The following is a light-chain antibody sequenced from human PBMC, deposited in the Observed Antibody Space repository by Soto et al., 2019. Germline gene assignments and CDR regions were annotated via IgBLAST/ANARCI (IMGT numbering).Light chain of an antibody. CDR2: AAS. CDR3: QQSYRTPYT. V-gene: IGKV1-39*01. Sequence: DIQMTQSPASLSASLGDRVTITCRASQGISTYLIWYQQRKGKAPKLLIYAASNLVSGVPSRFSGSGSGTEFTLTISSLQPEDFAIYYCQQSYRTPYTFGQGTKLETK. CDR1: QGISTY. J-gene: IGKJ2*01.